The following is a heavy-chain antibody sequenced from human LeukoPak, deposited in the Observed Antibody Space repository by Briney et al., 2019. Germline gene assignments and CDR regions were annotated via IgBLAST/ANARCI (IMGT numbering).Heavy chain of an antibody. D-gene: IGHD6-13*01. CDR3: ARDDPGIAAAGGVY. J-gene: IGHJ4*02. V-gene: IGHV4-4*07. Sequence: SETLSLTCTVSGDSISSYYWTWIRQPAGKGLEWIGRIYTRGGTTYNPSLKSRVTISIDTSKNQFSLKLSSVTAADTAVYYRARDDPGIAAAGGVYWGQGTLVTVSS. CDR2: IYTRGGT. CDR1: GDSISSYY.